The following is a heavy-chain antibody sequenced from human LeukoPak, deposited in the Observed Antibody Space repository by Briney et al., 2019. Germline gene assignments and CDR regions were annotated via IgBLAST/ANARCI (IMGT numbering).Heavy chain of an antibody. J-gene: IGHJ4*02. Sequence: SETLSRTCTGSGGSIINSDYVWGWIRQPPGKGLEWIGNIDYTGSTYYHPSLKSRVTISVETSQNQFSLKLSSVTAADTAVYYCARDDSGTTPYHFDYWGQGTLVTVSS. CDR1: GGSIINSDYV. V-gene: IGHV4-39*07. D-gene: IGHD3/OR15-3a*01. CDR2: IDYTGST. CDR3: ARDDSGTTPYHFDY.